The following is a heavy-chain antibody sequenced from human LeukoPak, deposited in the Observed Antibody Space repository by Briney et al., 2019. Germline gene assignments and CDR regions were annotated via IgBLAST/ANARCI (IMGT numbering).Heavy chain of an antibody. CDR2: IYPGDSDT. CDR3: ARLVERGYSYGLFDY. D-gene: IGHD5-18*01. V-gene: IGHV5-51*01. J-gene: IGHJ4*02. Sequence: GESLKISCKGSGYSFTSYWIGWVRQMPGKGLEWMGIIYPGDSDTRYSPSFQGQVTISADKSISTAYLQWSSLKASDTAMYYCARLVERGYSYGLFDYWGQGTLVTVSS. CDR1: GYSFTSYW.